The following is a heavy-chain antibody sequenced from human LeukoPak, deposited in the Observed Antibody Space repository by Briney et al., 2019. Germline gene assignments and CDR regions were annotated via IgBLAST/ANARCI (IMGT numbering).Heavy chain of an antibody. CDR3: AREGEDSSGWYTVDY. J-gene: IGHJ4*02. Sequence: PGGSLRLSCAASGFTFSSYSMNWVRQAPGKGLEWVSSISSSSSYIYYADSVKGRFTISRDNAKNSLYLQMNSLRAEDTAVYYCAREGEDSSGWYTVDYWGQGTLVTVSP. CDR1: GFTFSSYS. CDR2: ISSSSSYI. D-gene: IGHD6-19*01. V-gene: IGHV3-21*01.